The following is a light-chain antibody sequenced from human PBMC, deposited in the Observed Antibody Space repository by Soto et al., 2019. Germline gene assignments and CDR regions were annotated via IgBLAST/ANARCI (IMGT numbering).Light chain of an antibody. Sequence: QSALTQPASVSGSPGQSITISCTGTSSDIGDYNYVSWYQQRPEKAPELMIYGVNNRPPGVSNRFSGSKSGNTASLTISGLQAEDEADYYCSSYTSSITYVFGTGTKHRP. J-gene: IGLJ1*01. V-gene: IGLV2-14*01. CDR3: SSYTSSITYV. CDR2: GVN. CDR1: SSDIGDYNY.